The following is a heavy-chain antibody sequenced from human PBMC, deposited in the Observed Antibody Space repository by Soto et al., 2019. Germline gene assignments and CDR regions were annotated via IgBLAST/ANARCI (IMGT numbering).Heavy chain of an antibody. CDR2: ISGSGGGT. V-gene: IGHV3-23*01. D-gene: IGHD1-1*01. Sequence: EVQLLESGGGLVQPGGSLRLSCAASGFTFSSYAMNWVRQAPGKGLEWVSAISGSGGGTFYADSVKGRFTISRDNSKNTLYLQVNSLRAEDTAVYYCAKEGRLQREGRVGDYWGQGTLVTVSS. CDR1: GFTFSSYA. CDR3: AKEGRLQREGRVGDY. J-gene: IGHJ4*02.